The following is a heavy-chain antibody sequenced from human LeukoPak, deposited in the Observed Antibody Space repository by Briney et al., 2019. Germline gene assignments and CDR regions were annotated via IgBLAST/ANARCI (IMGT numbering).Heavy chain of an antibody. Sequence: SETLSLTCTVSGGSISIYYWNWIRQPAGKRLEWIGRIFTSGITNYNPSLKSRVTMSVDTSKNQFSLNLSSVTAADTAVYYCAREPHTAMVTLTPWFDPWGQGTLVTVSS. CDR2: IFTSGIT. V-gene: IGHV4-4*07. D-gene: IGHD5-18*01. CDR3: AREPHTAMVTLTPWFDP. J-gene: IGHJ5*02. CDR1: GGSISIYY.